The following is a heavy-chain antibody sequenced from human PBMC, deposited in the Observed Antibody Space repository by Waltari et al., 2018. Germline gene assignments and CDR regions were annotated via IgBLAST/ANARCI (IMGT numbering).Heavy chain of an antibody. D-gene: IGHD6-19*01. CDR3: AKVGPGYSSGWYSDY. CDR1: GFTFSSYA. Sequence: EMQLLESGGGLVQPGGSVRLSCAASGFTFSSYAMSWVRQAPGKGLEWVSVIYSGGSTYYADSVKGRFTISRDNSKNTLYLQMNSLRDEDTAVYYCAKVGPGYSSGWYSDYCGQGTLVTVSS. CDR2: IYSGGST. V-gene: IGHV3-23*03. J-gene: IGHJ4*02.